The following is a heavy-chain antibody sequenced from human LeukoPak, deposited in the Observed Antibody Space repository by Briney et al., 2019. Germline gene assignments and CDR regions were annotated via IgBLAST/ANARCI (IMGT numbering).Heavy chain of an antibody. CDR2: IIPISGTA. CDR1: GGTFSSHA. V-gene: IGHV1-69*05. CDR3: ARTTNSYYYYYYIDV. Sequence: GASVKVSCNAPGGTFSSHAIAWVRQAPGQGPEWMGGIIPISGTANYAQKFQGRVTITTDESTGTAYMELSSLTSDDTAVYYCARTTNSYYYYYYIDVWGKGTTVTVSS. J-gene: IGHJ6*03. D-gene: IGHD1-26*01.